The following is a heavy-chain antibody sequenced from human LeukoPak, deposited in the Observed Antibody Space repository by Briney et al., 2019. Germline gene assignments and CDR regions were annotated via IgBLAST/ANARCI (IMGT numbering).Heavy chain of an antibody. Sequence: SVKVSCKASGGTFSSYAISWVRQAPGQGLEWMGGIIPILGTANYAQKFQGRVTITTDESTSTAYMELSSLRSEDTAVYYCARDRPGDVRLRFLTWGYMDVWGKGTTVTVSS. CDR3: ARDRPGDVRLRFLTWGYMDV. CDR1: GGTFSSYA. CDR2: IIPILGTA. J-gene: IGHJ6*03. D-gene: IGHD3-3*01. V-gene: IGHV1-69*05.